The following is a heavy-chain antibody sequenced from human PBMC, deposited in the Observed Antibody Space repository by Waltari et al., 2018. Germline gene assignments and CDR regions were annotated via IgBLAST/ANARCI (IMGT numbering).Heavy chain of an antibody. J-gene: IGHJ6*02. V-gene: IGHV3-9*01. CDR1: GLRFAHA. CDR2: IYWSSNRI. Sequence: DVQLVESGGGLVQPGRSLRLSCVASGLRFAHAMHWVRQVPGKGLEWVAGIYWSSNRIDYADSVRGRFTISRDNAKNSLYLQMNSLRIEDTALYYCGKDIVAGGMDVWGQGTTVTVSS. CDR3: GKDIVAGGMDV.